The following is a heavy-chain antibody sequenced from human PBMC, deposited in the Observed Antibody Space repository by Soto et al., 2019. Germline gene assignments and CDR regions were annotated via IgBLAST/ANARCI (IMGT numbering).Heavy chain of an antibody. V-gene: IGHV4-59*01. Sequence: QVQLQESGPGLVKPSETLSLTCTVSGGSISSYYWSWIRQPPGKGLEWIGYIYYSGSTNYNPSLKSRVTISVDTSKNQFSLKLSSVTAADTAVYYCAVYCSGGSCYYGTFDYWGQGTLVTVSS. CDR1: GGSISSYY. D-gene: IGHD2-15*01. CDR2: IYYSGST. J-gene: IGHJ4*02. CDR3: AVYCSGGSCYYGTFDY.